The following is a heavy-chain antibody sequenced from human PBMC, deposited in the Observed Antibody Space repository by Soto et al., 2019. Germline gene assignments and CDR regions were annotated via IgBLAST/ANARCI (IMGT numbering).Heavy chain of an antibody. J-gene: IGHJ5*02. CDR3: ASIAVAEGFDP. CDR2: INADGSS. Sequence: EVQLVETGGDLIQPGGSLRLSCAASGFSVSINYMSWVRQAPGKGLEWVSIINADGSSYYADSVKGRFTISRDNSKNTVYLQMNSLRAEDTAVYYCASIAVAEGFDPWGQGTLVTVSS. V-gene: IGHV3-53*02. D-gene: IGHD6-19*01. CDR1: GFSVSINY.